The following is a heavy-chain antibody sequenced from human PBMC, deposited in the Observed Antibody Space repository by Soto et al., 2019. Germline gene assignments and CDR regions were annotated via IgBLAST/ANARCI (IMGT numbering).Heavy chain of an antibody. Sequence: GGSLRLSCAASGFTFSSYAMHWVRLAPGKGLEWVAVISYDGSNKYYADSVRGRFTISRDNSKNTLYLQMNSLRAEDTAVYYCPRGGSYYFDYWGQGTLVTVSS. J-gene: IGHJ4*02. CDR1: GFTFSSYA. CDR2: ISYDGSNK. V-gene: IGHV3-30-3*01. CDR3: PRGGSYYFDY. D-gene: IGHD1-26*01.